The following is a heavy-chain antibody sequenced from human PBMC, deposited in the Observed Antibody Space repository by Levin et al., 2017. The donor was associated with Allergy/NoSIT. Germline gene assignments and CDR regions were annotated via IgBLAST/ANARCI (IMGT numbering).Heavy chain of an antibody. CDR3: ARDQGVRGVIR. J-gene: IGHJ4*02. D-gene: IGHD3-10*01. CDR1: GGSISSDY. Sequence: PSETLSLTCTVSGGSISSDYWGWIRQPPGKGLEWIGYIYYTGSTNYSPSLKNRVTISVDTSKNQFSLKLTSVTAADTAVYFCARDQGVRGVIRWGQGTLVTVSS. V-gene: IGHV4-59*01. CDR2: IYYTGST.